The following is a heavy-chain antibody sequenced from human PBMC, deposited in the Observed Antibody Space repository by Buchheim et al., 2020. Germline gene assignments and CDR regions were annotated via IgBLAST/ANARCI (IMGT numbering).Heavy chain of an antibody. D-gene: IGHD3-10*01. J-gene: IGHJ6*02. Sequence: QVQLVESGGGVVQPGRSLRLSCAASGFTFSSYGMHWVRQAPGKGLEWVAVIWYDGSNKYYADSVKGRFTISRDNSKNTPYLQMNSLRAEDTAVYYCARDHYYGSGSYSVPVMDVWGRGTT. CDR3: ARDHYYGSGSYSVPVMDV. V-gene: IGHV3-33*01. CDR1: GFTFSSYG. CDR2: IWYDGSNK.